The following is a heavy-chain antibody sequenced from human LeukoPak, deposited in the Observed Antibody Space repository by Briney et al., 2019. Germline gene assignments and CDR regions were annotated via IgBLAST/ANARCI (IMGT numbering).Heavy chain of an antibody. D-gene: IGHD4-17*01. V-gene: IGHV4-39*01. Sequence: PSETLSLTCTVSGGSISSSGYYWGWIRQPPGKGLEWIGTIYYSGSTYYNPSLKSRVTISVDTSKNQFSLKLSSVTAADTAVYYCARNVQGLTVTPDHWGQGTLVTVSS. CDR1: GGSISSSGYY. CDR3: ARNVQGLTVTPDH. J-gene: IGHJ4*02. CDR2: IYYSGST.